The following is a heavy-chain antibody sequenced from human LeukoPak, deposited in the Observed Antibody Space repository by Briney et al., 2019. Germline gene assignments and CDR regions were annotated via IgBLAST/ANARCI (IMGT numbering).Heavy chain of an antibody. Sequence: SETLSLTCTASGGSISSYYWSWIRQPPGKGLEWIGYIYYSGSTNYNPSLKSRVTISVDTSKNQFSLKLSSVTAADTAVYYCARQRDIVVVFDYWGQGTLVTVSS. J-gene: IGHJ4*02. D-gene: IGHD2-2*01. V-gene: IGHV4-59*08. CDR2: IYYSGST. CDR3: ARQRDIVVVFDY. CDR1: GGSISSYY.